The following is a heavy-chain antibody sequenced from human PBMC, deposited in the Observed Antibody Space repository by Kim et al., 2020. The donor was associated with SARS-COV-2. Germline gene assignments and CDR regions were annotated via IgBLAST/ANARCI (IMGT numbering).Heavy chain of an antibody. J-gene: IGHJ2*01. V-gene: IGHV4-39*01. Sequence: SETLSLTCTVSGGSITSSSYYWAWIRQPPGKGLECIGNIYYSGSAYYNPSLKSRVTISVDTAKNQFSLKLTSVTAAETAVYYCARHVRNWYFDLWGRGTRVTVSS. CDR3: ARHVRNWYFDL. CDR1: GGSITSSSYY. CDR2: IYYSGSA.